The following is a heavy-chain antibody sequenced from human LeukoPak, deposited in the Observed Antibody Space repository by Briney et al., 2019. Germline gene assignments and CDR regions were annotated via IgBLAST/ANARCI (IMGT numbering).Heavy chain of an antibody. CDR2: IKKDGSEK. J-gene: IGHJ5*02. CDR3: GGDGQLWEKNWFDP. CDR1: GFTFSTYW. V-gene: IGHV3-7*01. Sequence: GGSLRLSCAAPGFTFSTYWMSWVRQAPGKGLEWVANIKKDGSEKYYVDSVKGRFTISRDNAKKSRYLQMNSLRAEDTAVYYSGGDGQLWEKNWFDPGAREPWSPSPQ. D-gene: IGHD5-18*01.